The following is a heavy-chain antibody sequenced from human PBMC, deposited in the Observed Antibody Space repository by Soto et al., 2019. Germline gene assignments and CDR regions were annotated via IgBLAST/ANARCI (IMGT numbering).Heavy chain of an antibody. CDR3: ARGSDGDYSDY. D-gene: IGHD3-16*01. CDR1: GGSSGNDY. CDR2: ISYSGST. J-gene: IGHJ4*02. V-gene: IGHV4-59*01. Sequence: PSETLSLTCTVSGGSSGNDYWSWIRQPPGKGLEWIGYISYSGSTNYNPSLKRRGTISQDTSKKQFSLKLSSVTAADTAVYYCARGSDGDYSDYWGQGTLVTVSS.